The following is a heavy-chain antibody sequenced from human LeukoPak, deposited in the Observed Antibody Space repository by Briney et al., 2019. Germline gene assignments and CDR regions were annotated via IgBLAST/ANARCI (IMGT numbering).Heavy chain of an antibody. V-gene: IGHV4-59*01. J-gene: IGHJ5*02. Sequence: SETLSLTCTVSGGAISSYYWSWIRQPPGKGLEWIGYIYYSGSTNYNPSLKSRVTISVDTSKNQFSLKLSSVTAADTAVYYCARVGPGITIFGVVSHNWFDPWGQGTLVTVSS. CDR3: ARVGPGITIFGVVSHNWFDP. CDR1: GGAISSYY. CDR2: IYYSGST. D-gene: IGHD3-3*01.